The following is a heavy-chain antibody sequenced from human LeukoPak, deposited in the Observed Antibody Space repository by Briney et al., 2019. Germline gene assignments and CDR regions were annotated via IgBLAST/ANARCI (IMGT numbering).Heavy chain of an antibody. J-gene: IGHJ4*02. CDR1: GGSISSYY. Sequence: SETLSLTCTVSGGSISSYYWSWIRQPAGKGLEWIGRIYTSGSTNYNPSLKSRVTMSVGTSKNQFSLKLSSVTAADTAVYYCAREARRSAGGSYYRGYYFDYWGQGTLVTVSS. CDR2: IYTSGST. D-gene: IGHD1-26*01. CDR3: AREARRSAGGSYYRGYYFDY. V-gene: IGHV4-4*07.